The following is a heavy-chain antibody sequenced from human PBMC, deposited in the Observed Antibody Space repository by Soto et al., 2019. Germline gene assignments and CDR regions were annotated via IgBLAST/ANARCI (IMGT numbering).Heavy chain of an antibody. CDR3: ARDVLDTPLGY. CDR1: GSTFSSYA. CDR2: ISYDGSNK. V-gene: IGHV3-30-3*01. J-gene: IGHJ4*02. D-gene: IGHD5-18*01. Sequence: GGSLRLSCAASGSTFSSYAMHWVRQAPGKGLEWVAVISYDGSNKYYADSVKGRFTISRDNSKNTLYLQMNSLRAEDTAVYYCARDVLDTPLGYWGQGTRVTVS.